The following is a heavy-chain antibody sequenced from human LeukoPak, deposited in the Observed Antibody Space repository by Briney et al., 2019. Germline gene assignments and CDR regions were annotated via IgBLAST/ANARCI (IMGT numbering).Heavy chain of an antibody. V-gene: IGHV1-2*02. J-gene: IGHJ4*02. Sequence: GASVKVSCKASGYTFTGYYMHWVRQAPGQGLEWMGWINPNSGGTNYAQKLQGRVTMTTDTSTSTAYMELRSLRSDDTAVYYCARGLIGYFDWLLSPWHFDYWGQGTLVTVSS. D-gene: IGHD3-9*01. CDR1: GYTFTGYY. CDR2: INPNSGGT. CDR3: ARGLIGYFDWLLSPWHFDY.